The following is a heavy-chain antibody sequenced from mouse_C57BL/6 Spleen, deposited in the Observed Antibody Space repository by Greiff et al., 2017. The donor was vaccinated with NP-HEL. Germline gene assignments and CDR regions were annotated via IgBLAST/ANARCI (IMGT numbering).Heavy chain of an antibody. CDR3: ARHDYDGFAY. D-gene: IGHD2-4*01. J-gene: IGHJ3*01. V-gene: IGHV1-81*01. CDR2: IYPRSGNT. CDR1: GYTFTSYG. Sequence: QVQLQQSGAELARPGASVKLSCKASGYTFTSYGISWVKQRTGQGLEWIGEIYPRSGNTYYNEKFKGKATLTADKSSSTAYMELRSLTSEDSAVYFCARHDYDGFAYWGQGTLVTVSA.